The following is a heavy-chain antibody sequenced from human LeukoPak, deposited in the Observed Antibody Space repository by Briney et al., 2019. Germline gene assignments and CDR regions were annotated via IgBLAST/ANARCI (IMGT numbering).Heavy chain of an antibody. V-gene: IGHV3-72*01. CDR1: RFTFSDHY. J-gene: IGHJ3*02. CDR2: IRNRAKSYST. CDR3: FRVGDYYKKRVFYSDVFDI. D-gene: IGHD3-10*01. Sequence: GGSLRLSCAASRFTFSDHYMDWVRQAPGKGLEWVARIRNRAKSYSTQYAPSVRDRFTISRDDSRNSVYLQMNSLKTEETAGYYCFRVGDYYKKRVFYSDVFDIGGLGTMVTV.